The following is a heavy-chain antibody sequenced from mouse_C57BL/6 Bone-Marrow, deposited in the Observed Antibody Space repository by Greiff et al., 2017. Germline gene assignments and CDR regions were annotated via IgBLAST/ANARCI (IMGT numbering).Heavy chain of an antibody. CDR3: ARGWVLRLNYFDY. J-gene: IGHJ2*01. V-gene: IGHV1-81*01. Sequence: QVQLQQSGAELARPGASVKLSCKASGYTFTSYCISWVKQRPGQGLEWIGEIYPRSGNTYSNEKFKGKATLPADKSSSTADMELRSSTSEDSAVYYCARGWVLRLNYFDYWGQGTTLTVSS. CDR1: GYTFTSYC. D-gene: IGHD2-3*01. CDR2: IYPRSGNT.